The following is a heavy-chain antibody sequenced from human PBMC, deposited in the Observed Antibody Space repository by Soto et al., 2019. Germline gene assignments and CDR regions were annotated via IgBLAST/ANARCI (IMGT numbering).Heavy chain of an antibody. CDR2: ISGSGGST. J-gene: IGHJ6*02. D-gene: IGHD5-18*01. Sequence: EVQLLESGGGLVQPGGSLRLSCAASGFTFSSYAMSWVRQAPGKGLEWVSAISGSGGSTYYADPVKGRFTISRDNSKNTLYLQMNSLRAEDTAVYYCAKVPIQGHYYHGMDVWGQGTKVTVSS. CDR1: GFTFSSYA. CDR3: AKVPIQGHYYHGMDV. V-gene: IGHV3-23*01.